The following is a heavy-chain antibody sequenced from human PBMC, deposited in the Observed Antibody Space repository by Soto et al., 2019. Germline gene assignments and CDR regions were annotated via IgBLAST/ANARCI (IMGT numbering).Heavy chain of an antibody. Sequence: GGSLRLSCAASGFTVSSNYMSWVRQAPGKGLEWVSVIYSGGSTYYADSVKGRFTISRDNSKNTLYLQMNSLRAEDTAVYYCERDEYYEGAFDIWGQGTMATVSS. V-gene: IGHV3-53*01. CDR1: GFTVSSNY. CDR3: ERDEYYEGAFDI. D-gene: IGHD3-3*01. J-gene: IGHJ3*02. CDR2: IYSGGST.